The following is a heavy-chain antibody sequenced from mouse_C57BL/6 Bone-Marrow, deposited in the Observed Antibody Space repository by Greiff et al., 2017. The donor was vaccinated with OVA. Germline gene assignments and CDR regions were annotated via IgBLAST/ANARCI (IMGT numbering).Heavy chain of an antibody. J-gene: IGHJ4*01. CDR3: ARRGWDGIFFYYAMDY. CDR2: IYIGNGYT. V-gene: IGHV1-58*01. Sequence: VQLKESGAELVRPGSSVKMSCKTSGYTFTSYGINWVKQRPGQGLEWIGYIYIGNGYTAYNEKFKGKATLTSDTSSSTAYMQLSSLTSEDSAIYFSARRGWDGIFFYYAMDYWGQGTSVTVSS. D-gene: IGHD4-1*01. CDR1: GYTFTSYG.